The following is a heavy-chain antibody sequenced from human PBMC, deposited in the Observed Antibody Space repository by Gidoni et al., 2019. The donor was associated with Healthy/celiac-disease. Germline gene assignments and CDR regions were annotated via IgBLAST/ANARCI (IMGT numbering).Heavy chain of an antibody. Sequence: QGPLQLWGAGLLTPSETLSLTRSLYGVSFSGYSWSWIRQPPGKGLEWIGEINHSGSTNYNPSLKSRVTISVDTSKNQFSLKLSSVTAADTAVYYCARGRLFRLVHPWLWGQGTLVTVSS. CDR1: GVSFSGYS. V-gene: IGHV4-34*01. CDR3: ARGRLFRLVHPWL. CDR2: INHSGST. J-gene: IGHJ4*02. D-gene: IGHD6-19*01.